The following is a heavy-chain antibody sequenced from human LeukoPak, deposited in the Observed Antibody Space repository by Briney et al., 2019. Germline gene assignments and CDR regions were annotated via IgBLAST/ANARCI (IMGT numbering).Heavy chain of an antibody. CDR3: ARGGYYKYFDY. V-gene: IGHV4-30-2*01. J-gene: IGHJ4*02. CDR2: IYHSGST. D-gene: IGHD3-22*01. Sequence: PSETLSLTCAVSGGSISSGGYSWSWIRQPPGKGLEWIGYIYHSGSTYYNPSLKSRVTISVDRSKNQFSLKLSSVTAADTAVYYCARGGYYKYFDYWGQGTLVTVSS. CDR1: GGSISSGGYS.